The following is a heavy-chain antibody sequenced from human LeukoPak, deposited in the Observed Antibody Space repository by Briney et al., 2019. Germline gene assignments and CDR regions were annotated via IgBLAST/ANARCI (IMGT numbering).Heavy chain of an antibody. J-gene: IGHJ5*02. V-gene: IGHV1-8*01. CDR1: GYTFTSYD. D-gene: IGHD3-22*01. CDR2: MNPNSGNT. CDR3: ARRHSYYYDSSGYSVYNWFDP. Sequence: ASVKVSCKASGYTFTSYDINWVRQATGQGLEWMGWMNPNSGNTGCAQKFQGRVTMTRNTSISTAYMELSSLRSEDTAVYYCARRHSYYYDSSGYSVYNWFDPWGQGTLVTVSS.